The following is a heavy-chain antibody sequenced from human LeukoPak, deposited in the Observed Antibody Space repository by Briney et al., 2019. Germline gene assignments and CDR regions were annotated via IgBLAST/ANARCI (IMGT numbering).Heavy chain of an antibody. J-gene: IGHJ4*03. Sequence: ASVKVSCKTSGYSFSDNYMHWVRQAPGQGLEWMGWINPNSGDTNYAQKFQGRVTMTRDASISTVYLELSRLRSDDTAVYYCAREVYGDSSFDYWGQGTTVTVSS. CDR1: GYSFSDNY. V-gene: IGHV1-2*02. D-gene: IGHD4-17*01. CDR3: AREVYGDSSFDY. CDR2: INPNSGDT.